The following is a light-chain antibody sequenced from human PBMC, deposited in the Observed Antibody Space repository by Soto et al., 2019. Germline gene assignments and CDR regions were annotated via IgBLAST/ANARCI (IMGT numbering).Light chain of an antibody. CDR2: GTS. J-gene: IGKJ3*01. CDR1: QNINSRY. Sequence: EIVLTQSPGTLSLSPGERATLSCRASQNINSRYLAWYQQKPGQAPRLLIYGTSSRATGIPDRFSGSGSGTDFTLTISSLEPEDFAVYYCQQFGSSPGFTFGPGTKVYIK. V-gene: IGKV3-20*01. CDR3: QQFGSSPGFT.